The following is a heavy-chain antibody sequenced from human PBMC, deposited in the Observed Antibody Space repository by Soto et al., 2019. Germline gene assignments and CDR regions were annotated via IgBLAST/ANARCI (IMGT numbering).Heavy chain of an antibody. D-gene: IGHD6-13*01. V-gene: IGHV4-34*01. CDR1: GGSFSNYY. CDR3: ARCKPGIEAADR. Sequence: QVQLQQWGAGLLKPSETLSLTCAVYGGSFSNYYWTWIRHPPGRGLEWMGEIDPRGSTAYNPSPKSRVAISVDTSKSRVSLNLTSVTAADTAVYYCARCKPGIEAADRWGQGALGSVSS. J-gene: IGHJ4*02. CDR2: IDPRGST.